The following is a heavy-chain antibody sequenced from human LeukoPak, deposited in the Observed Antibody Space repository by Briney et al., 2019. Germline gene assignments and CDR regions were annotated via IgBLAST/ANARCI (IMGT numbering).Heavy chain of an antibody. CDR1: GYSIGSGYY. V-gene: IGHV4-38-2*01. D-gene: IGHD5-18*01. Sequence: SETLSLTCAVSGYSIGSGYYWGWIRQPPGKGLEWIGSIYHSGSTYYNPSLKSRVTISVDTSKNQFSLKLSSVTAADTAVYYCARRGYSYGYDYWGQGTLVTVSS. J-gene: IGHJ4*02. CDR3: ARRGYSYGYDY. CDR2: IYHSGST.